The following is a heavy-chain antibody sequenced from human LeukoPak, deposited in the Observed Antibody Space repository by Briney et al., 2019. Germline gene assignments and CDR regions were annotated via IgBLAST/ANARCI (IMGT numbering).Heavy chain of an antibody. D-gene: IGHD3-3*01. CDR1: GFTFSDYG. CDR2: ISSRSTYI. J-gene: IGHJ4*02. CDR3: ARDTNFGSGGYFLDY. Sequence: GGSLRLSCAASGFTFSDYGMNWVRQAPGKGLEWVSAISSRSTYIYYADSLKGRLTISRDNAKNSLYLQMDSLRAEDTAVYYCARDTNFGSGGYFLDYWGQGALVTVSS. V-gene: IGHV3-21*01.